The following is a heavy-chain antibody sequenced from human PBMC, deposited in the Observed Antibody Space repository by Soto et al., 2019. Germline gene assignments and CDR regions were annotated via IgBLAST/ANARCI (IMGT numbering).Heavy chain of an antibody. CDR2: IIPIFGTA. CDR3: ARGITGTVSYYYGMDV. V-gene: IGHV1-69*13. Sequence: EASVKVTCKDSGGTFSSYASRWVRQAPGQGLEWMGGIIPIFGTANYAQKFQGRVTITADESTSTAYMELSSLRSEDTAVYYCARGITGTVSYYYGMDVWGQGTTVTAP. CDR1: GGTFSSYA. D-gene: IGHD1-20*01. J-gene: IGHJ6*02.